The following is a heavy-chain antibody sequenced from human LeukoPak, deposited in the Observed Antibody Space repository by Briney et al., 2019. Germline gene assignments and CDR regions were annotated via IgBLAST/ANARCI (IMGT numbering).Heavy chain of an antibody. CDR1: GFTFSSYA. CDR2: ISGSGGST. CDR3: AREFGSLWLPGYFDY. V-gene: IGHV3-23*01. D-gene: IGHD2-21*01. J-gene: IGHJ4*02. Sequence: PGGSLRLSCAASGFTFSSYAMSWVRQAPGKGLEWVSAISGSGGSTYYADSVKGRFTISRDNSKNTLYLQMNSLRAEDTAVYYCAREFGSLWLPGYFDYWGQGTLVTVSS.